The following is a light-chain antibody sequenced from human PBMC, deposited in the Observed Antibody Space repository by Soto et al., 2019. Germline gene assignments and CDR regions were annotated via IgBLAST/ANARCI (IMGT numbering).Light chain of an antibody. CDR2: DAS. V-gene: IGKV3-20*01. Sequence: EIVLTQSPGILSLSPGERATLSCRASQRVRSNYLAWYQQKPGQSPRLLIYDASTRSTGIPGRFSGSGSGTDFTLTISGLQPEDFAVYYCQQFGTSPYIFGQGTKLEI. J-gene: IGKJ2*01. CDR3: QQFGTSPYI. CDR1: QRVRSNY.